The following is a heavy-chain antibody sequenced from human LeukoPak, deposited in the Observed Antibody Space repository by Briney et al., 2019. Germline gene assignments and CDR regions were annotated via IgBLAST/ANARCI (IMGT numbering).Heavy chain of an antibody. CDR1: GFTFSSYS. CDR2: ISSSSSYI. CDR3: ARGVRFGELILYYFDY. J-gene: IGHJ4*02. Sequence: PGGSLRLSCAASGFTFSSYSMNWVRQAPGKGLEWVSSISSSSSYIYYADSVKGRFTISRDNAKSSLYLQMNSLRAKDTAVYYCARGVRFGELILYYFDYWGQGTLVTVSS. V-gene: IGHV3-21*01. D-gene: IGHD3-10*01.